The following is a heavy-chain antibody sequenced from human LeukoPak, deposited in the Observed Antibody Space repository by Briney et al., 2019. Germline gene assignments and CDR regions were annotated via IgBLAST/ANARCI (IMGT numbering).Heavy chain of an antibody. J-gene: IGHJ3*02. CDR1: GDSVSSNSAA. V-gene: IGHV6-1*01. D-gene: IGHD3-22*01. CDR3: ARDRYDSSGYYPYDAFDI. CDR2: TYYRSKWYN. Sequence: SQTLSLTCAISGDSVSSNSAAWNWIRQSPSRGLEWLGRTYYRSKWYNDYAVSVKSRITINPDTSKNQFSLKLSSVTAADTAVYYCARDRYDSSGYYPYDAFDIWGQGTMVTVSS.